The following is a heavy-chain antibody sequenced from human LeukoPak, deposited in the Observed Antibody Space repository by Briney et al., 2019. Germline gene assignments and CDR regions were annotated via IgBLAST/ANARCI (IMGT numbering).Heavy chain of an antibody. J-gene: IGHJ4*02. V-gene: IGHV3-7*01. CDR1: GFTFSSYS. D-gene: IGHD3-22*01. Sequence: PGGSLRLSCAASGFTFSSYSMNWVRQAPGKGLEWVANIKQDGSEKYYVDSVKGRFTISRDNAKNSLYLQMNSLRAEDTAVYYCARERYYYDSSGSDFDYWGQGTLVTVSS. CDR2: IKQDGSEK. CDR3: ARERYYYDSSGSDFDY.